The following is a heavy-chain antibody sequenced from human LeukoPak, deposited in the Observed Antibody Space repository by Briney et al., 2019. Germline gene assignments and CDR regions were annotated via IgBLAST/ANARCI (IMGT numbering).Heavy chain of an antibody. J-gene: IGHJ5*02. CDR3: ARRFKQDVLGTTMGWFDP. CDR2: INPSGGST. V-gene: IGHV1-46*01. D-gene: IGHD1-26*01. CDR1: GYTFTSYY. Sequence: ASVKVSCKASGYTFTSYYMHWVRQALGQGLEWMGIINPSGGSTSYAQKFQGRVTMTRDTSTSTVYMELSSLRSDDTAVYYCARRFKQDVLGTTMGWFDPWGQGTLITVSS.